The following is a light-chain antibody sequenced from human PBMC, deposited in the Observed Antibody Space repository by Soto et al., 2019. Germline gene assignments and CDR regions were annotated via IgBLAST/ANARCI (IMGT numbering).Light chain of an antibody. CDR2: AAS. Sequence: ETVMTQFPATLSVSPGDRATLSCRASQYIASKLVWYQQKVGQTPRLLIFAASTRATGIPARFSGSESGTEFTLTISGLQSEDSAVYYCQQYNKWPPTFGGGTKVEI. CDR3: QQYNKWPPT. V-gene: IGKV3-15*01. J-gene: IGKJ4*01. CDR1: QYIASK.